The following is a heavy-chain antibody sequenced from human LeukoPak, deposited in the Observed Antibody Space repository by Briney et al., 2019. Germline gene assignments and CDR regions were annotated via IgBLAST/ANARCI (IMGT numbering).Heavy chain of an antibody. CDR3: AKDASADYGDYDDWFDP. J-gene: IGHJ5*02. D-gene: IGHD4-17*01. CDR1: EFAFRNYA. V-gene: IGHV3-23*01. CDR2: ISGSGGST. Sequence: GGSLRLSCAASEFAFRNYAMNWVRQAPGKGLEWVSAISGSGGSTYYADSVKGRFTISRDNYKKTLYLQMSSLRAEDTAIYYCAKDASADYGDYDDWFDPWGQGTLVTVSS.